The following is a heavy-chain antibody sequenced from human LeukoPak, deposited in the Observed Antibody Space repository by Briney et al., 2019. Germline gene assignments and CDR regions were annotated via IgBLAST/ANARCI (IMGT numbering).Heavy chain of an antibody. D-gene: IGHD2-2*01. V-gene: IGHV1-18*01. CDR3: ARRGRQCRSTSCWDRAAFDI. J-gene: IGHJ3*02. CDR1: GGTFSSYA. Sequence: ASVKVSCKASGGTFSSYAISWVRQAPGQGLEWMGWISVYNDNTNFAQKFQGRVTMTTDTSTNTAYMELRSLRSDDTAVYYCARRGRQCRSTSCWDRAAFDIWGQGTMVTVSS. CDR2: ISVYNDNT.